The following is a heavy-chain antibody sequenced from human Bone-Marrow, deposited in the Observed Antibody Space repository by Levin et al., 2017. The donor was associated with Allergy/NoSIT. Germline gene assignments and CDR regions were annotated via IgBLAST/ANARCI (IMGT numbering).Heavy chain of an antibody. CDR3: ARNHPGDSSGYYQGYDF. D-gene: IGHD3-22*01. J-gene: IGHJ4*02. V-gene: IGHV4-59*01. CDR2: IYHTGST. CDR1: GDSISSSY. Sequence: SQTLSLTCTVSGDSISSSYWNWIRQPPGKGLEWLGYIYHTGSTRYNPSLQSRVTISVDTSKNQFSLRLSSVTAADTAVYYCARNHPGDSSGYYQGYDFWGQGTLVTVSS.